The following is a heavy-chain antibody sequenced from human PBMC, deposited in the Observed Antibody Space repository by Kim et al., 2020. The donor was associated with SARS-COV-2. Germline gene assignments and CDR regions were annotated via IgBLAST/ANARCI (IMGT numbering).Heavy chain of an antibody. V-gene: IGHV3-30*04. CDR1: GFTFSSYA. J-gene: IGHJ6*02. CDR3: ARENYYGSGSFNYYYYYGMDV. D-gene: IGHD3-10*01. Sequence: GGSLRLSCAASGFTFSSYAMHWVRQAPGKGLEWVAVISYDGSNKYYPDSVKGRFTISRDNSKNTLYLQMNSLRAEDTAVYYCARENYYGSGSFNYYYYYGMDVWGQGTTVTVSS. CDR2: ISYDGSNK.